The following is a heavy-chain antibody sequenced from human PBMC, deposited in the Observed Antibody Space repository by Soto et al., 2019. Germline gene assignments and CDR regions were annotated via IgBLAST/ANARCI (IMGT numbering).Heavy chain of an antibody. CDR3: ARQAGYYGMDV. Sequence: GGSLRLSCAASGFTFSSYAMHWVRQAPGKGLEWVAVISYDGSNKYYADSVKGRFTISRDNSKNTLYLQMNSLRAEDTAVYYCARQAGYYGMDVWGQGTTVTVFS. V-gene: IGHV3-30-3*01. CDR2: ISYDGSNK. CDR1: GFTFSSYA. J-gene: IGHJ6*02.